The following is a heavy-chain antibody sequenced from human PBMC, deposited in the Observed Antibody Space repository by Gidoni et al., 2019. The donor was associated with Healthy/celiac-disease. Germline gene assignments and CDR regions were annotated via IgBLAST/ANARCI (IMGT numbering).Heavy chain of an antibody. J-gene: IGHJ3*02. CDR2: ISSSSSTI. Sequence: EVQLVESGGGLVQPGGSLRLSCAASGFTFSSYSMNWVRQAPGKGLEWVSYISSSSSTIYYADSVKGRFTISRDNAKNSLYLQMNSLRDEDTAVYYCAAASSSFDDAFDIWGQGTMVTVSS. CDR1: GFTFSSYS. V-gene: IGHV3-48*02. D-gene: IGHD6-6*01. CDR3: AAASSSFDDAFDI.